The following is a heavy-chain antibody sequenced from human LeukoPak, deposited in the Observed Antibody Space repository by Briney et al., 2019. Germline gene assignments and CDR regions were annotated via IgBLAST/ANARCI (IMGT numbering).Heavy chain of an antibody. CDR3: ARVYYDILTGFVAYMDV. J-gene: IGHJ6*03. Sequence: GGSLRLSCAASGFTFSSYSMNWVRQAPRKGLEWVSYISSSSSTIYYADSVKGRFTISRDNAKNSLYLQMNSLRAEDTAVYYCARVYYDILTGFVAYMDVWGKGTTVTVSS. CDR2: ISSSSSTI. CDR1: GFTFSSYS. D-gene: IGHD3-9*01. V-gene: IGHV3-48*01.